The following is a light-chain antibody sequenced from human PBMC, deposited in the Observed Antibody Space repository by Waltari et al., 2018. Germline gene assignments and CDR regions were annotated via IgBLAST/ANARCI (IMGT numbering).Light chain of an antibody. J-gene: IGKJ2*01. CDR1: QSLVHSEAKTY. CDR2: KVS. CDR3: MQATLWPRA. Sequence: DVVMPQSPRSRPVTLGQPASFPCQSCQSLVHSEAKTYLNWFQQRPGQSPRRLIYKVSNRDSGVPDRFSGSGSGTDFTLRISSVEAEDVGVYYCMQATLWPRAFGQGTKLEIK. V-gene: IGKV2-30*02.